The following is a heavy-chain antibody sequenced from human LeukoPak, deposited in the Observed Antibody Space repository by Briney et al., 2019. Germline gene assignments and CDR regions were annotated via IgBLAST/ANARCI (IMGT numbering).Heavy chain of an antibody. J-gene: IGHJ4*02. D-gene: IGHD3-10*01. Sequence: PSETLSLTCTVSGGSIGSYYWSWIRQPPGKGLEWIGYICYSGSTNYNPSLKSRVTISVDTSKNQFSLKLSSVTAADTAVCYCAREASSGSYQYYFDYWGQGTLVTVSS. CDR1: GGSIGSYY. V-gene: IGHV4-59*01. CDR3: AREASSGSYQYYFDY. CDR2: ICYSGST.